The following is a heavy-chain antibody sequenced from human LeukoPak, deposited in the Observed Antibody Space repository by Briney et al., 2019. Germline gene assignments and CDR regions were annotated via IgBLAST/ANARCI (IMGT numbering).Heavy chain of an antibody. CDR2: ISRSGDSS. CDR1: GFSFNTYA. Sequence: GGSLRLSCATSGFSFNTYAMSWVRQATGKGLDWVSSISRSGDSSYYADSVKGWFTISSDNSKNILYLQMKSLRAGDTAVYYCARDKSVLDGGYEGTFAVWGQGTVVTVSS. CDR3: ARDKSVLDGGYEGTFAV. J-gene: IGHJ3*01. D-gene: IGHD5-12*01. V-gene: IGHV3-23*01.